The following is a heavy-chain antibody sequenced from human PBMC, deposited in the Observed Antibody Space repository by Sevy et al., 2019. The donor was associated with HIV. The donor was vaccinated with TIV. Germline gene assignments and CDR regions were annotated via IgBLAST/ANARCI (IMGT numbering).Heavy chain of an antibody. D-gene: IGHD3-10*01. CDR1: GFTFSSYW. CDR2: INQDGCET. CDR3: ARLFYGSADY. V-gene: IGHV3-7*01. Sequence: GGSLRLSCAASGFTFSSYWMSWVRQAPGKGLEWVATINQDGCETFYVDSVKGRFTISRHNPRKSLYLQMNSLSAEDTAVYYCARLFYGSADYWGQGTLVTVSS. J-gene: IGHJ4*02.